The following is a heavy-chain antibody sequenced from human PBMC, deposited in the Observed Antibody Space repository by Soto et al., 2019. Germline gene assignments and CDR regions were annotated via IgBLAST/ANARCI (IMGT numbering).Heavy chain of an antibody. CDR1: GYTFTSYY. CDR2: INTSGGST. J-gene: IGHJ6*02. D-gene: IGHD6-13*01. CDR3: ARDPRIAAAGTRSYYYGMDV. V-gene: IGHV1-46*01. Sequence: GASVKVSCKASGYTFTSYYMHWVRQAPGQGLEWMGIINTSGGSTSYAQKFQGRVTMTRDTSTSTVYMELSSLRSEDTAVYYCARDPRIAAAGTRSYYYGMDVWGQGTTVTVSS.